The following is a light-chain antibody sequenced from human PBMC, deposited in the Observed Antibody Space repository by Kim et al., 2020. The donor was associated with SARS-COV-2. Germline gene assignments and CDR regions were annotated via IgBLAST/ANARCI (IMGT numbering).Light chain of an antibody. CDR1: QAICRY. J-gene: IGKJ1*01. V-gene: IGKV1-27*01. CDR3: QQYHSDPWT. CDR2: AAS. Sequence: DIQMTQSPSSLLVSVGDRVTITCRASQAICRYLAWYQQKPGKAPKFLIYAASALQAGVPSRFSGSGSGTDFTLTISSLQPEDVATYYCQQYHSDPWTFGQGTKVDIK.